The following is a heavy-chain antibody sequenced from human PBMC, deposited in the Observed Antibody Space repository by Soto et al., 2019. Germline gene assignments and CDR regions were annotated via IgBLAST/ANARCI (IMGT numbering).Heavy chain of an antibody. Sequence: EVQLVESGGGLVKPGGSLRLSCAASGFTFSNAWMSWVGQAPGKGLEWVGRIKSKSDGGTTDYAAPVKGRFTISRDDSKNTLFLQMNSLKTEDTAIYYCSTMIVLTGYYVIGGQGTLVTVSS. CDR1: GFTFSNAW. J-gene: IGHJ4*02. CDR3: STMIVLTGYYVI. D-gene: IGHD3-9*01. V-gene: IGHV3-15*01. CDR2: IKSKSDGGTT.